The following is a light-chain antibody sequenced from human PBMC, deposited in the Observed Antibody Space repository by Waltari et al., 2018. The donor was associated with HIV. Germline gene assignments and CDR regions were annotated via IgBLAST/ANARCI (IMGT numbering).Light chain of an antibody. CDR3: CSCPRSGIRYV. CDR2: EVT. V-gene: IGLV2-23*02. Sequence: QSALTQPASVSGSPGQSIPISCTGTSRNVGRDDLVSWYQQHPGEAPKLIIDEVTKRPSGVSNRFSGAKSGNTASLTISGLQAEDEADYYCCSCPRSGIRYVFGTGTKVTVL. CDR1: SRNVGRDDL. J-gene: IGLJ1*01.